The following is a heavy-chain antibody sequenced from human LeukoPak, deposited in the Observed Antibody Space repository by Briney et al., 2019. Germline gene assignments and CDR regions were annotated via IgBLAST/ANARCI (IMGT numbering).Heavy chain of an antibody. CDR1: GYTLTELS. V-gene: IGHV1-46*01. Sequence: GASVKVSCKVSGYTLTELSMHWVRQAPGQGLEWMGIINPSGGSTSYAQKFQGRVTMTRDTSTSTVYMELSSLRSEDTAVYYCARGRDFWSGSRNWFDPWGQGTPVTVSS. D-gene: IGHD3-3*01. CDR3: ARGRDFWSGSRNWFDP. J-gene: IGHJ5*02. CDR2: INPSGGST.